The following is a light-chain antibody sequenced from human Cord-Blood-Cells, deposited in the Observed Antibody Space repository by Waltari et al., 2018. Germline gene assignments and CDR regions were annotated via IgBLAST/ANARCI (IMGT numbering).Light chain of an antibody. CDR1: QSISSY. V-gene: IGKV1-39*01. Sequence: DIQMTQSPSYLSASVGDRVPITCRASQSISSYLNWYQQKPGKAPKLLIYAASSLQSGIPSRFSGSGSGTDFTLTISSLQPEDFATYYCQQSYSTPQTFGQGTKVEIK. J-gene: IGKJ1*01. CDR3: QQSYSTPQT. CDR2: AAS.